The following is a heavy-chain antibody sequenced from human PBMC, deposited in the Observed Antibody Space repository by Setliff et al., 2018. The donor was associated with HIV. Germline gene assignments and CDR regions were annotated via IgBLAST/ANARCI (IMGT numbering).Heavy chain of an antibody. CDR3: ARGPLEYSGYDYLRYFDY. V-gene: IGHV4-34*01. D-gene: IGHD5-12*01. CDR1: GGSFSGYY. Sequence: SETLSLTCAVYGGSFSGYYWSWIRQPPGKGLEWIGEINHSGSTNYNPSLKSRVTISVDTSKNQFSLKVSSVTAADTAVYYCARGPLEYSGYDYLRYFDYWGQGTLVTVSS. CDR2: INHSGST. J-gene: IGHJ4*02.